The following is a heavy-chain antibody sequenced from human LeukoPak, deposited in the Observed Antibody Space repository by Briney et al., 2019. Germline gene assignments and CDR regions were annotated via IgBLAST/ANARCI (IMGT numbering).Heavy chain of an antibody. CDR3: ARDQGLRYFDWLLDY. CDR1: GYTFTSYG. D-gene: IGHD3-9*01. Sequence: ASVKVSCKASGYTFTSYGISWVRQAPGQGLEWMGWISAYNGNTNYAQKLQGRVTMTTDTSTSTAYMELRSLRSDDTAVYYCARDQGLRYFDWLLDYWGQGTLVTVSS. J-gene: IGHJ4*02. V-gene: IGHV1-18*01. CDR2: ISAYNGNT.